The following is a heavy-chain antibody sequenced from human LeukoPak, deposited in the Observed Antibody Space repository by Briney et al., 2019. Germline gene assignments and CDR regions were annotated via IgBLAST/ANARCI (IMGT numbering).Heavy chain of an antibody. CDR1: GFTFSNYG. V-gene: IGHV3-23*01. Sequence: PGGSLRLSCAASGFTFSNYGMSWVRQAPGKGLEWVSAISGSGGSTYYADSVKGRFTISRDNSKNTLYLQMNSLRAEDTAVYYCAKARIAVAGRGFDYGGQGTWVTVPS. J-gene: IGHJ4*02. CDR3: AKARIAVAGRGFDY. CDR2: ISGSGGST. D-gene: IGHD6-19*01.